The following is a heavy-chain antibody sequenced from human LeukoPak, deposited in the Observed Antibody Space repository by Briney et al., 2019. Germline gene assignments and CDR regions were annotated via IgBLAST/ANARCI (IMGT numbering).Heavy chain of an antibody. V-gene: IGHV4-34*01. Sequence: SETLSLTCAVYGGSFSGYYWSWIRQPPGKGLEWIGEINHSGSTNYNPSLKSRVTISVDTSKNQFSLKLSSVTAADTAVYYCARGPRPRGSEKRRPFDIWGQGTMVTVSS. J-gene: IGHJ3*02. CDR3: ARGPRPRGSEKRRPFDI. CDR2: INHSGST. CDR1: GGSFSGYY. D-gene: IGHD3-10*01.